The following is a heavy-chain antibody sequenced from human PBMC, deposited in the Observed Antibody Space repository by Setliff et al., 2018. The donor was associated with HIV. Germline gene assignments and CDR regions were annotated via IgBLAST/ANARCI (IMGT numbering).Heavy chain of an antibody. CDR3: TTGDTNPIYPQYMDI. Sequence: GGSLRLSCAASRFTFSSYSMNWVRQAPGKGLEWVSSISRTSSYIYYVDSVKGRFTISRDNAKNSLYLQMNSLRAEDTAVYYCTTGDTNPIYPQYMDIWGRGTTVTVSS. CDR2: ISRTSSYI. D-gene: IGHD2-21*01. J-gene: IGHJ6*03. V-gene: IGHV3-21*01. CDR1: RFTFSSYS.